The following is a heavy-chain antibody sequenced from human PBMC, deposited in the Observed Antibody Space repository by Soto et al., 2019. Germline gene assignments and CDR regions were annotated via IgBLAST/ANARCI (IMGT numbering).Heavy chain of an antibody. CDR1: GYTFTSYY. J-gene: IGHJ5*02. CDR3: ARDRLATTKHNNWFDP. V-gene: IGHV1-46*01. CDR2: INPSGGST. D-gene: IGHD5-12*01. Sequence: ASVKVSCKASGYTFTSYYMHWVRQAPGQGLEWMGIINPSGGSTSYAQKFQGRVTMTRDTSTSTVYMELSSLRSEDTAVYYCARDRLATTKHNNWFDPWGQGTLVTVSS.